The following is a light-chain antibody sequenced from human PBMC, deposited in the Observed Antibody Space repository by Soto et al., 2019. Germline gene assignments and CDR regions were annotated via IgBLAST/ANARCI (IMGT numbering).Light chain of an antibody. J-gene: IGKJ4*01. Sequence: ETVLTQSPATLSLSPGETATLSCRASEYVDIYLAWYQQKPGQAPRLLIYHASNRATGIPARFSGSGSGRDFTLTISSLEPEDSAVYYCQQRRNWPPLTFGGGIRVEI. CDR2: HAS. CDR1: EYVDIY. CDR3: QQRRNWPPLT. V-gene: IGKV3-11*02.